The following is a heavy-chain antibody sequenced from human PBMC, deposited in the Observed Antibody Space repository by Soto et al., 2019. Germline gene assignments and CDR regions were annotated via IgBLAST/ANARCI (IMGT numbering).Heavy chain of an antibody. CDR1: GVTFSSYA. V-gene: IGHV1-69*13. CDR3: ARGWVTAMAPFDY. D-gene: IGHD5-18*01. CDR2: IIPIFGTA. J-gene: IGHJ4*02. Sequence: GASVKVSCKASGVTFSSYAISWVRQAPGQGLEWMGGIIPIFGTANYAQKFQGRVTITADESTSTAYMELSSLRSEDTAVYYCARGWVTAMAPFDYWGQGTLVTVSS.